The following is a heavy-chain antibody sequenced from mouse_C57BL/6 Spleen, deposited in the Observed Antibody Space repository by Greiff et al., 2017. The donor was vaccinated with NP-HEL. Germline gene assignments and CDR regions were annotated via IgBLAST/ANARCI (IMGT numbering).Heavy chain of an antibody. V-gene: IGHV1-4*01. CDR2: INPGGGYT. J-gene: IGHJ2*01. CDR1: GFTFTSYA. CDR3: ARERSFDFDY. Sequence: VRREEAGAELARPGASVKMSCTASGFTFTSYAMHWVNQRPRQGLEWIGYINPGGGYTKYNQKFKDKTTLTADKSSSTAYMQLSSLTSEDAAFYYCARERSFDFDYWGQGTTLTVSS.